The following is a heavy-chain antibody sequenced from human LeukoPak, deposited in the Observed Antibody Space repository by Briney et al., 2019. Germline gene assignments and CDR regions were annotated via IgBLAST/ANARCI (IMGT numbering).Heavy chain of an antibody. J-gene: IGHJ4*02. V-gene: IGHV1-8*01. CDR1: GYTFPSYD. CDR2: MNPNSGNT. D-gene: IGHD1-26*01. CDR3: ARGPKWTGSYYYFDF. Sequence: ASVKVSCKTSGYTFPSYDINWVRQATGQGLEWMGWMNPNSGNTGYAQKFQGQVTITRNTSISTAYMELSSLGSEDTAVYFCARGPKWTGSYYYFDFWGQGTLVTVSS.